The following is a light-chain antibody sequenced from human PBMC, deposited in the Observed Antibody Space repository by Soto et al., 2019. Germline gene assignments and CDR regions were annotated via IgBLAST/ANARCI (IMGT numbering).Light chain of an antibody. CDR2: EDN. J-gene: IGLJ1*01. CDR3: QSYHSSTPYV. CDR1: SXXIASGY. V-gene: IGLV6-57*02. Sequence: NFMLTQPHSVSEXPXKXXTXSCTXSSXXIASGYVQWYQQRPGSAPTTVIYEDNQRPSGVPDRFSGSIDTSSNSASLTISGLKTEDEADYYCQSYHSSTPYVFGTGTKLTVL.